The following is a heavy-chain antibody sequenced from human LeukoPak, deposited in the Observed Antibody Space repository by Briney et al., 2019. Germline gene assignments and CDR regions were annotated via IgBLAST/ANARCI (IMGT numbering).Heavy chain of an antibody. J-gene: IGHJ4*02. CDR2: ISAYNGNT. D-gene: IGHD6-13*01. V-gene: IGHV1-18*01. CDR3: ARDTGSWAPTYFDC. CDR1: GYTFTSYG. Sequence: GASVKVSCKASGYTFTSYGISWVRQAPGQGLEWMGWISAYNGNTNYAQKLQGRVTMTRDTSTSTVYMELSSLRSDDTAVYYCARDTGSWAPTYFDCWGQGTLVTVSS.